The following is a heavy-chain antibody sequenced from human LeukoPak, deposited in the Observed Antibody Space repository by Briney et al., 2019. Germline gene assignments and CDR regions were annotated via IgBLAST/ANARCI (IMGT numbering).Heavy chain of an antibody. CDR1: GYIFSTYG. D-gene: IGHD1-26*01. CDR2: ISGYNGNT. J-gene: IGHJ4*02. Sequence: ASVKVSCKASGYIFSTYGISWVRQAPGQGLEWMGCISGYNGNTNYAQKFQGRVTMTTDTSTSTAYMELRSLRSDDTAVYYCARGEVGAFDYWGQGTLVTVSS. CDR3: ARGEVGAFDY. V-gene: IGHV1-18*01.